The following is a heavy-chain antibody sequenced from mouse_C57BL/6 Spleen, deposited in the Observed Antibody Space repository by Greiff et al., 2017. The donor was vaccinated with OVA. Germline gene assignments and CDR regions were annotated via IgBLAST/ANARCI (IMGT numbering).Heavy chain of an antibody. CDR3: ARSNDGYYVDFDY. Sequence: VQLQQSGAELVKPGASVKISCKASGYAFSSYWMNWVKQRPGKGLEWIGQIYPGDGDTNYNGKFKGKATLTADKSSSTAYMQLSSLTSEDSAVYFCARSNDGYYVDFDYWGQGTTLTVSS. CDR2: IYPGDGDT. CDR1: GYAFSSYW. V-gene: IGHV1-80*01. J-gene: IGHJ2*01. D-gene: IGHD2-3*01.